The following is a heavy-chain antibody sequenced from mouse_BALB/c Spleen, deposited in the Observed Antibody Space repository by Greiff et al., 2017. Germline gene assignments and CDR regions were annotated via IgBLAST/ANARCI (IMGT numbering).Heavy chain of an antibody. CDR3: TREMITAFAY. J-gene: IGHJ3*01. CDR2: ISSGGSYT. V-gene: IGHV5-6-4*01. Sequence: EVKVVESGGGLVKPGGSLKLSCAASGFTFSSYTMSWVRQTPEKRLEWVATISSGGSYTYYPDSVKGRFTISRDNAKNTLYLQMSSLKSEDTAMYYCTREMITAFAYWGQGTLVTVSA. D-gene: IGHD2-4*01. CDR1: GFTFSSYT.